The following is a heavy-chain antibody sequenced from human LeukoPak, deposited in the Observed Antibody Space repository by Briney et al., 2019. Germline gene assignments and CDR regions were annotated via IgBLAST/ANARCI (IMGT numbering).Heavy chain of an antibody. CDR1: GFTFSSYG. V-gene: IGHV3-30*02. CDR3: AKRIQSAMAMGY. CDR2: IRYDGSNK. J-gene: IGHJ4*02. Sequence: GGSPRLSCAASGFTFSSYGMHWVRQAPGKGLEWVAFIRYDGSNKYYADSVKGRFTISRDNSKNTLYLQMNSLRAEDTAVYYCAKRIQSAMAMGYWGQGTLVTVS. D-gene: IGHD5-18*01.